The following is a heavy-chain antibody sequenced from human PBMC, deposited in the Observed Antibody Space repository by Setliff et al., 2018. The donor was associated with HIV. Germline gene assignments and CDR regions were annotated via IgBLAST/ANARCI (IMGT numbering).Heavy chain of an antibody. Sequence: GGSLRLSCAASGFTFSTYGMHWVRQTPGKGLEWVAFIRHDGSKRFYAGSVRGRFTISRDNSRNTLYLQMNSLRGEDTAVYYCARETRPGLTRSGFDSWGQGTLVTVSS. CDR3: ARETRPGLTRSGFDS. J-gene: IGHJ4*02. CDR1: GFTFSTYG. CDR2: IRHDGSKR. D-gene: IGHD1-1*01. V-gene: IGHV3-30*02.